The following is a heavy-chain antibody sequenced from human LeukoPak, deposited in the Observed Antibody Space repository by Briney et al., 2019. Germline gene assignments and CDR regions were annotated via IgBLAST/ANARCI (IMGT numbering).Heavy chain of an antibody. CDR2: ITDSGVGT. CDR3: AKGFGATGNYWFDP. CDR1: GFTFGSFA. V-gene: IGHV3-23*01. J-gene: IGHJ5*02. Sequence: PGGSLRLSCAASGFTFGSFAMSWVRQAPGKGLEWVSAITDSGVGTYYADSVKGRFTISRDNSKNTLYLQMNSLRAEDTALYYCAKGFGATGNYWFDPWGQGTLVTVSS. D-gene: IGHD6-13*01.